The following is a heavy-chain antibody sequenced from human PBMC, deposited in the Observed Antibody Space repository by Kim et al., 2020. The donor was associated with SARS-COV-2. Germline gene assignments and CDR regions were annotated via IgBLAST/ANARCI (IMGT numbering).Heavy chain of an antibody. CDR2: IYYNGST. V-gene: IGHV4-31*03. CDR1: GGSISGGGYY. J-gene: IGHJ4*02. Sequence: SETLSLTCTVSGGSISGGGYYWNWIRQHPGKGLEWIGYIYYNGSTSYNPSLKSRVSISVDTSKNQLSLRLSSVTAADTAVYHCARVDKALFYGIDYWGQG. CDR3: ARVDKALFYGIDY. D-gene: IGHD4-17*01.